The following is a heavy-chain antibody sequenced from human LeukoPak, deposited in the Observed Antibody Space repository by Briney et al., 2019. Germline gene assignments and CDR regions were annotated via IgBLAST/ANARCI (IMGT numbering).Heavy chain of an antibody. CDR3: AKGPGGSYRYPLDY. Sequence: TGGSLRLSCAASGFTFSSYAMSWVRQAPGKGLEWVSAISGSGGSTFYADSVKGRFTIPRDNSKNTLYLQMNSPRAEDTAVYYCAKGPGGSYRYPLDYWGQGTLVTVSS. CDR2: ISGSGGST. J-gene: IGHJ4*02. CDR1: GFTFSSYA. V-gene: IGHV3-23*01. D-gene: IGHD3-16*02.